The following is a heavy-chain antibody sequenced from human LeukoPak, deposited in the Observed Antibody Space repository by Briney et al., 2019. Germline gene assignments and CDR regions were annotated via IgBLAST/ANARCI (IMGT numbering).Heavy chain of an antibody. D-gene: IGHD3-22*01. CDR2: IYYSGST. Sequence: SETLSLTCTVSGGSISSYYWSWIRQPPGKGLEWIGYIYYSGSTNYNPSLKSRVTISVDTSKSQFSLKLSSVTAADTAVYYCARDRYYYDTSARYFDYWGQGTLVTVSS. CDR1: GGSISSYY. J-gene: IGHJ4*02. V-gene: IGHV4-59*01. CDR3: ARDRYYYDTSARYFDY.